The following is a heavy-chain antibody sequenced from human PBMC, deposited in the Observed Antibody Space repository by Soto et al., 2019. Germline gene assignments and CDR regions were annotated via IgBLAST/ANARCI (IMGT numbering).Heavy chain of an antibody. D-gene: IGHD6-13*01. Sequence: VKVSCKASGYTFTSYAMHWVRQAPGQRLEWMGWINAGNGNTKYSQKFQGRVTITRDTSASTAYMELSSLRSEDTAVYYCARAYSSSWHEYYYYYYYMDVWGKGTTVTVSS. V-gene: IGHV1-3*01. CDR2: INAGNGNT. J-gene: IGHJ6*03. CDR1: GYTFTSYA. CDR3: ARAYSSSWHEYYYYYYYMDV.